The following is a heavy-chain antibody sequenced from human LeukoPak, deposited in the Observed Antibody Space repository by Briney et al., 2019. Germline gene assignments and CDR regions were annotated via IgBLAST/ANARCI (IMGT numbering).Heavy chain of an antibody. D-gene: IGHD6-13*01. CDR2: ISGSGGST. CDR1: GCTFSSYA. Sequence: PGGSLRLSCAASGCTFSSYAMSWVRQAPGKGLEWVSAISGSGGSTYYADSVKGRFTISRDNSKNALYLQMNSLRAEDTAVYYCAKDQRSWQSNYFDYWGQGTLVTVSS. CDR3: AKDQRSWQSNYFDY. V-gene: IGHV3-23*01. J-gene: IGHJ4*02.